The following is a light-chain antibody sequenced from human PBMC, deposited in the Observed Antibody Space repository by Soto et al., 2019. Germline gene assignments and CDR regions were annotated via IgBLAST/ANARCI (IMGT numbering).Light chain of an antibody. CDR2: RIS. Sequence: DIQMTQSPSSVSASVGDRVTITCRASQGVGSWLAWYQQKPGEALKLLIYRISNLQSGVPSRFSGSGSGTDFTLTISSLQPEDFATYYCQQGDSLPLTFVGGTKVEIK. V-gene: IGKV1-12*01. CDR1: QGVGSW. CDR3: QQGDSLPLT. J-gene: IGKJ4*01.